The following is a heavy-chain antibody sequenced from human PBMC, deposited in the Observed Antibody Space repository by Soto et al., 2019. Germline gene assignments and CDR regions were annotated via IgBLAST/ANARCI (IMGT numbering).Heavy chain of an antibody. V-gene: IGHV1-69*02. CDR2: IIPILGIA. D-gene: IGHD3-10*01. Sequence: QVQLVQSGAEVKKPGSSVKVSCKASGGTFSSYTISWVRQAPGQGLEWMGRIIPILGIANYAQKFQGRVRITVDKSTRTAYMELSSLRSEDTAVYYCARWVTMVRGAHDYWGQGTLVTVSS. CDR3: ARWVTMVRGAHDY. J-gene: IGHJ4*02. CDR1: GGTFSSYT.